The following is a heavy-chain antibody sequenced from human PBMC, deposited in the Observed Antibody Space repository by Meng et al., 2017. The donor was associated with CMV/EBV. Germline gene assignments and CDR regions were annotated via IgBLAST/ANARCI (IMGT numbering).Heavy chain of an antibody. Sequence: AHVVEREGGVRSPGHSVKVSCEPSGYRFSDHYMHWVRQAPGQGLEWMGWIYPKSGGTHYAQQFQDRVTMTRDTSISTVYMELSRLTSDDTAVYYCVRDHNWGPDYWGQGTLVTVSS. V-gene: IGHV1-2*02. J-gene: IGHJ4*02. D-gene: IGHD1-1*01. CDR2: IYPKSGGT. CDR3: VRDHNWGPDY. CDR1: GYRFSDHY.